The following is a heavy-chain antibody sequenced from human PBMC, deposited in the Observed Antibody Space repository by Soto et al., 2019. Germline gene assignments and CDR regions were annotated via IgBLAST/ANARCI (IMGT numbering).Heavy chain of an antibody. Sequence: EVQLLESGGGLVQPGGSLRLSCAASGFTFSSYAMSWVRQAPGKGLEWVSAIRGSGGSTYYADSVKGRFTISRDNSKNTLYLQMNSLRAEDTAVYYCAKKYQGAVAGAYYFDYWGQGTLVTVSS. CDR2: IRGSGGST. V-gene: IGHV3-23*01. CDR3: AKKYQGAVAGAYYFDY. CDR1: GFTFSSYA. J-gene: IGHJ4*02. D-gene: IGHD6-19*01.